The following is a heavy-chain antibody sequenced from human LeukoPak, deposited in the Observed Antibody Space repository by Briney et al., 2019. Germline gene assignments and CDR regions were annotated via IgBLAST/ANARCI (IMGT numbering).Heavy chain of an antibody. V-gene: IGHV3-21*04. Sequence: PGGSLRLSCAASGFIFSSYSMNWVRQAPGKGLEWVSFISTSSSYIYYADSVKGRFTISRDNAKNSLYLQMNSLRAEDTAVYYCARATSAAGRLWDYWGQGTLVTVSS. D-gene: IGHD6-13*01. CDR3: ARATSAAGRLWDY. CDR1: GFIFSSYS. J-gene: IGHJ4*02. CDR2: ISTSSSYI.